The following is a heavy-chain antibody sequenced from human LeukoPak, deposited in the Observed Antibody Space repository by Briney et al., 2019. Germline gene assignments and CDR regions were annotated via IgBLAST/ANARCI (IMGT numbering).Heavy chain of an antibody. Sequence: GGSLRLSCVVSGFTFDDYAMHWVRQAPGKGLEWVSGISSDSENIDYADSVKGRFTISRDNSKNSLYLQMDSLRPEDTAFYYCAKEGSVCTNGICRYFDDWGQGTLVTVSS. J-gene: IGHJ4*02. CDR1: GFTFDDYA. CDR2: ISSDSENI. CDR3: AKEGSVCTNGICRYFDD. V-gene: IGHV3-9*01. D-gene: IGHD2-8*01.